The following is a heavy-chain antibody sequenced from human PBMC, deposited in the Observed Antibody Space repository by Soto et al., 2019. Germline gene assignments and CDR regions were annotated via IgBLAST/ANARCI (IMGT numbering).Heavy chain of an antibody. CDR3: AGGAVVVPNGLIAGMDV. CDR2: IDPSSGTT. CDR1: GYSFSNFY. J-gene: IGHJ6*01. V-gene: IGHV1-46*01. Sequence: ASVKVSCKPSGYSFSNFYVHWVRQAPGQGLEWMGIIDPSSGTTSYTQKFQERVTMTRDTSMSTVYMGLSRLRSEDTAVYYGAGGAVVVPNGLIAGMDVWGLGTRVTVSS. D-gene: IGHD2-15*01.